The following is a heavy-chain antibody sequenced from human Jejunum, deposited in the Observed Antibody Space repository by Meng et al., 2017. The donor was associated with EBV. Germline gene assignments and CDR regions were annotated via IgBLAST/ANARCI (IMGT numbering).Heavy chain of an antibody. CDR3: SRDLAGSDDD. V-gene: IGHV3-74*01. CDR2: TNEDGRIT. D-gene: IGHD6-25*01. Sequence: VWGGELGGALVQPGGSLRLSCAASGFTFSSYWMHWVRQAPGQGLVWVSRTNEDGRITNYADSVKGRFTISRDNTKNTLYLQMNSLRAEDTAVYFCSRDLAGSDDDWGQGTLVTVSS. CDR1: GFTFSSYW. J-gene: IGHJ4*02.